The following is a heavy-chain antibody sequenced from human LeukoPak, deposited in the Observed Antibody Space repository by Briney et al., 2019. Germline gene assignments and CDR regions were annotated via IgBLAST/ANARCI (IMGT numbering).Heavy chain of an antibody. CDR3: ARQTIRPFDF. Sequence: GASVKVSCKTSGYTFTGYYIHCVRQAPGQGLEWVGSINPTNGGKNSAQKFQGRVTMTRDASISTAYMELSGLRSDDTATYYCARQTIRPFDFWGQGTLVTVSA. CDR1: GYTFTGYY. D-gene: IGHD3-9*01. J-gene: IGHJ4*02. V-gene: IGHV1-2*02. CDR2: INPTNGGK.